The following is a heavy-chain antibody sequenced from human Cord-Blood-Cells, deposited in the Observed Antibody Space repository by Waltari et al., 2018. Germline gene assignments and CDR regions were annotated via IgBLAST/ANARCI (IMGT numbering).Heavy chain of an antibody. CDR3: AKTITGDDAFDI. CDR2: ISWDGGST. CDR1: GFTLHDYR. V-gene: IGHV3-43*01. J-gene: IGHJ3*02. D-gene: IGHD7-27*01. Sequence: EVQLVESGGVVVQPGGSLRLSCADSGFTLHDYRMHWVRQAPGKVLEWVSLISWDGGSTYYADSVKGRFTISRDNSKNSLYLQMNSLRTEDTALYYCAKTITGDDAFDIWGQGTMVTVSS.